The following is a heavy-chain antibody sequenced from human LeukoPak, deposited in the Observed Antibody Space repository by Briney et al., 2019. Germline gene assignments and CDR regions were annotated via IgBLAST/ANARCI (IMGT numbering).Heavy chain of an antibody. CDR1: GGTFSSYA. Sequence: SVKVSCKASGGTFSSYAISWVRQAPGQRLEWMGGIIPIFGTANYAQKFQGRVTITADESTSTAYMELSSLRSEDTAVYYCARGGEGYDSSGYLPDYWGQGTLVTVSS. J-gene: IGHJ4*02. CDR2: IIPIFGTA. D-gene: IGHD3-22*01. CDR3: ARGGEGYDSSGYLPDY. V-gene: IGHV1-69*13.